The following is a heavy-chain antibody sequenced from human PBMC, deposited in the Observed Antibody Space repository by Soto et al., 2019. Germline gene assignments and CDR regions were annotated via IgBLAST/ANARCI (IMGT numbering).Heavy chain of an antibody. CDR1: GGSFSGYY. V-gene: IGHV4-34*01. Sequence: QVQLQQWGAGLLKPSETLSLTCAVYGGSFSGYYWSWIRQPPGKGLERIGEINHSGNTNYNPSLKSRVTISVDTSKNQFSLKLSSVTAADPAVYYCARGTTVVTHDYWGQGTQVTVSS. D-gene: IGHD4-17*01. J-gene: IGHJ4*02. CDR3: ARGTTVVTHDY. CDR2: INHSGNT.